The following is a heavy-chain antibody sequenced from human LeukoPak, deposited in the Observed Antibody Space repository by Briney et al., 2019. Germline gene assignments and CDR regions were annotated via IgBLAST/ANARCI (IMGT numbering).Heavy chain of an antibody. CDR2: INTNTGNT. CDR3: ARGILDP. V-gene: IGHV7-4-1*02. J-gene: IGHJ5*02. Sequence: ASVKVSCKASGYSFNFYAMNGVRQAPGQGLEGMGCINTNTGNTTYAQGFTGRFVFSLDTSVTTTYLEIRSLKPEDTAVYYYARGILDPWGQGTLVTVSS. CDR1: GYSFNFYA.